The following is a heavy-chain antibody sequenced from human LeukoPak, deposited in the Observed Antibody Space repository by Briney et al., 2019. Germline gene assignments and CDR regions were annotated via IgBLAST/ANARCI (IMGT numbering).Heavy chain of an antibody. CDR2: IYHSGST. D-gene: IGHD3-9*01. CDR1: GYSISSGYY. Sequence: SETLSLTCTVSGYSISSGYYWGWIRQPPGKGLEWIGSIYHSGSTYNSSLKSRVTISLDTSKNQFSLKLSSVTAADTAVYYCAPGIFDWLTREEYYFDYWGQGTLVTVSS. CDR3: APGIFDWLTREEYYFDY. V-gene: IGHV4-38-2*02. J-gene: IGHJ4*02.